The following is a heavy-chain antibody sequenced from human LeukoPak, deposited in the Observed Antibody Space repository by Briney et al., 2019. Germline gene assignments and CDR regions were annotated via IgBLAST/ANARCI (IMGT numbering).Heavy chain of an antibody. V-gene: IGHV3-30*02. CDR2: IRYDGSNK. CDR3: AKDTTPPKAGFDP. Sequence: GGSLRLSCAASGFTFSSYGMHWVRQGPGKGLEGGAFIRYDGSNKYYADSVKGRFTISRDNSKNTLYLQMNSLRAEDTAVYYCAKDTTPPKAGFDPWGQGTLVTVSS. J-gene: IGHJ5*02. D-gene: IGHD1-14*01. CDR1: GFTFSSYG.